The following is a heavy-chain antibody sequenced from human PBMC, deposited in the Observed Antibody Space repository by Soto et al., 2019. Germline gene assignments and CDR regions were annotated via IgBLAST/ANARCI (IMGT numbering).Heavy chain of an antibody. J-gene: IGHJ4*02. CDR3: AKDLGAAGLYDH. CDR2: LSGRGDTT. V-gene: IGHV3-23*01. Sequence: EVQLLESGGGFVQPGGSLRLSCAASGFDFRAYAMVWVRQTPGKGLEWVSGLSGRGDTTDYAESVKGRFTISRDNSKNMYYLRMNGLRVDDTAIYYCAKDLGAAGLYDHWGQGTMVTVSS. CDR1: GFDFRAYA. D-gene: IGHD6-13*01.